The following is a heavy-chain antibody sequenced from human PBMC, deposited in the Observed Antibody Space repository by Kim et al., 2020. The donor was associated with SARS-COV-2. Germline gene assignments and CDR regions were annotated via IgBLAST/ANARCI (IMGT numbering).Heavy chain of an antibody. CDR3: ARATPGDSSGYYPFDY. CDR1: GGSFSGYY. V-gene: IGHV4-34*01. CDR2: INHSGST. D-gene: IGHD3-22*01. J-gene: IGHJ4*02. Sequence: SETLSLTCAVYGGSFSGYYWSWIRQPPGKGLEWIGEINHSGSTNYNPSLKSRVTISVGTSKNQFSLKLSSVTAADTAVYYCARATPGDSSGYYPFDYWGQGTLVTVSS.